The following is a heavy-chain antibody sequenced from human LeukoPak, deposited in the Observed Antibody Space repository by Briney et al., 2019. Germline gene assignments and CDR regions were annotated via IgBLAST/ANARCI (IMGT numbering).Heavy chain of an antibody. J-gene: IGHJ6*03. V-gene: IGHV4-59*01. CDR2: IYYSGYT. CDR1: GGSISTYY. D-gene: IGHD3-10*01. CDR3: ARTTTVRGTYYMDV. Sequence: SETLSLTCTVSGGSISTYYWSWIRQPPGKGLEWIGYIYYSGYTNYNPSLKSRVTISVDTSKNQFSLKLSSVTAADTAVYYCARTTTVRGTYYMDVWGKGTTVTISS.